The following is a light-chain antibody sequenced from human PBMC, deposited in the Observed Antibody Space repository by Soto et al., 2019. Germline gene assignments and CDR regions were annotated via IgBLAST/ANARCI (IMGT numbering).Light chain of an antibody. CDR2: GAS. CDR1: QSVSNNY. J-gene: IGKJ1*01. V-gene: IGKV3-20*01. Sequence: EIVLTQSPGTLSLSPGERATLSCRASQSVSNNYLAWYQRKPGQAPRLLIYGASNRATGIPDRFSGSGSGTDFTLTISRLEPEDFAVYNCQQYGSSPPWTFGQGTKVDIK. CDR3: QQYGSSPPWT.